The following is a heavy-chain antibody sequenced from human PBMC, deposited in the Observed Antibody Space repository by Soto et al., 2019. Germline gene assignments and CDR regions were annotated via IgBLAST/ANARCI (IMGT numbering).Heavy chain of an antibody. CDR3: ARILAHLAYCGGDCYSSHEYFQH. V-gene: IGHV1-69*13. D-gene: IGHD2-21*02. Sequence: SVKVSCKASGGTFSSYAISWVRQAPGQGLEWMGGIIPIFGTANYAQKFQGRVTITADESTSTAYMELSSLRSEDTAVYYCARILAHLAYCGGDCYSSHEYFQHWGQGTLVTVSS. CDR2: IIPIFGTA. CDR1: GGTFSSYA. J-gene: IGHJ1*01.